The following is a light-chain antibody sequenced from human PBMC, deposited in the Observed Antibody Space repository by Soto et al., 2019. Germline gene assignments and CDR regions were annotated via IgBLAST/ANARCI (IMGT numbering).Light chain of an antibody. V-gene: IGKV3-11*01. Sequence: DSGCTQTKGTLSLSHGERATLSFRASQSVSSYLAWYQQKPGQAPRLLIYDASNRATGIPARFSGSGSGTDFTLTISSLEPEDFPVYYCQPRSNLIPFCHVALLEIK. J-gene: IGKJ5*01. CDR3: QPRSNLIP. CDR2: DAS. CDR1: QSVSSY.